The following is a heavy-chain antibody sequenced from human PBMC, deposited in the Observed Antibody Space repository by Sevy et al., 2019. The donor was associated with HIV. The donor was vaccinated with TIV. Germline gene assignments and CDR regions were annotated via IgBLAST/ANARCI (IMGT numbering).Heavy chain of an antibody. V-gene: IGHV3-9*01. Sequence: GGSLRLSCAASGFRFEDYVMHWVRRAPGKGLEWVSGIGWNSGSVGYAVSVKGRFTISRDNAKNLLYLQMNSLTSEDTALYYCAKDLLPYGSGSYPLDYWGQGTVVTVSS. CDR1: GFRFEDYV. CDR3: AKDLLPYGSGSYPLDY. J-gene: IGHJ4*02. CDR2: IGWNSGSV. D-gene: IGHD3-10*01.